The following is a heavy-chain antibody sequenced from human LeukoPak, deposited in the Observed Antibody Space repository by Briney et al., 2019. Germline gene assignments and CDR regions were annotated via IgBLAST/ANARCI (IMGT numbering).Heavy chain of an antibody. CDR2: ISSSSSYI. CDR3: ARDPSYYDANWFDP. D-gene: IGHD3-22*01. Sequence: GGSLRLSCAASGFTFSSYSMNWVRQAPGKGLEWVSSISSSSSYIYYADSVEGRFTISRDNAKNSLYLQMNSLRAEDTAVYYCARDPSYYDANWFDPWGQGTLVTVSS. J-gene: IGHJ5*02. CDR1: GFTFSSYS. V-gene: IGHV3-21*01.